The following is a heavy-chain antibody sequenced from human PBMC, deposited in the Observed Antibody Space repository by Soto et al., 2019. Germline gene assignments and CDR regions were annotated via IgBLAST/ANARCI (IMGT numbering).Heavy chain of an antibody. Sequence: SETLSLTCTVSGGSISSSSYYWGWIRQPPGKGLEWIGSIYYSGSTYYNPSLKSRVTISVDTSKNQFSLKLSSVTAADTAVYYCARDRYYYGSASYYRFSWFDPWGQGTLVT. V-gene: IGHV4-39*02. D-gene: IGHD3-10*01. J-gene: IGHJ5*02. CDR3: ARDRYYYGSASYYRFSWFDP. CDR2: IYYSGST. CDR1: GGSISSSSYY.